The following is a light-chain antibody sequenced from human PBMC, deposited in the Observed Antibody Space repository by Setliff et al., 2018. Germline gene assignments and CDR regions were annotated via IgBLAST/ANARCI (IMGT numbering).Light chain of an antibody. V-gene: IGLV2-14*01. CDR2: EVT. CDR3: SSYTRSTTYV. Sequence: QSVLTQPASVSGSPGQSITISCTGTSIDIDGYNYVSWYQQHPGKVPKLMIYEVTNRPSGVSYRFSGSKSGNTASLTISGLQAEDEADYYCSSYTRSTTYVFGNGTKV. CDR1: SIDIDGYNY. J-gene: IGLJ1*01.